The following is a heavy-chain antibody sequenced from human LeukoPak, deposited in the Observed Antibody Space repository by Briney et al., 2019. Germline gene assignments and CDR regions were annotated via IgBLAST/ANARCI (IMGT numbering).Heavy chain of an antibody. Sequence: ASVKVSCKASGYTFTSYGISWVRQAPGQGLEWMGCISAYNGNTNYAQKLQGRVTMTTDTSTSAAYMELRSLRSDDTAVYYCARVLSDSGSYFRLQRRPPLYGMDVWGQGTTVTVSS. D-gene: IGHD1-26*01. CDR3: ARVLSDSGSYFRLQRRPPLYGMDV. V-gene: IGHV1-18*01. J-gene: IGHJ6*02. CDR2: ISAYNGNT. CDR1: GYTFTSYG.